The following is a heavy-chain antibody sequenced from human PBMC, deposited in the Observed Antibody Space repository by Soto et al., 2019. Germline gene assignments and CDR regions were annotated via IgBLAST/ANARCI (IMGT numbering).Heavy chain of an antibody. D-gene: IGHD5-18*01. CDR3: ARDRGYSYGSDY. J-gene: IGHJ4*02. Sequence: EVQPVETGGGLIQPGGSLRLSCAASGFTVSLNYLSWASQAPGKGLEWVSVIYSCGSTYYADSVKGRFTISRDNSKNSLYLQMNSRRAEDTAVYYGARDRGYSYGSDYWGQGTLVTVSS. V-gene: IGHV3-53*02. CDR1: GFTVSLNY. CDR2: IYSCGST.